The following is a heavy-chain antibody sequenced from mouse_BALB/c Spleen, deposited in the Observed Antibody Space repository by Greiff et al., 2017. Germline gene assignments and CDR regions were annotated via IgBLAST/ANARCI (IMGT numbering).Heavy chain of an antibody. D-gene: IGHD2-4*01. CDR1: GYTFTDYN. CDR2: IYPYNGGT. Sequence: EVKLEESGPELVKPGASVKISCKASGYTFTDYNMHWVKQSHGKSLEWIGYIYPYNGGTGYNQKFKSKATLTVDNSSSTAYMELRSLTSEDSAVYYCARGYDYLFDYWGQGTTLTVSS. CDR3: ARGYDYLFDY. J-gene: IGHJ2*01. V-gene: IGHV1S29*02.